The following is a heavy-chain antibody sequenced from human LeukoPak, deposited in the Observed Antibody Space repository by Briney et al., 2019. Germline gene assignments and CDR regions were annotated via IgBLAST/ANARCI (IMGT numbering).Heavy chain of an antibody. V-gene: IGHV4-30-2*01. Sequence: PSETLSLTCAVSGGSISSGGYSWSWIRQPPGKGLEWIGYIYHSGSTYYNPSLKSRVTISVDRSKNQFSLKLSSVTAADTAVYYCASGGGGYSYGPFDYWGQGTLVTVSS. CDR2: IYHSGST. J-gene: IGHJ4*02. CDR3: ASGGGGYSYGPFDY. D-gene: IGHD5-18*01. CDR1: GGSISSGGYS.